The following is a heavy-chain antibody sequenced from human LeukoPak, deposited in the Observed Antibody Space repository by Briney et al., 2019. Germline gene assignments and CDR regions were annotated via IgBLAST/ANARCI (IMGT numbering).Heavy chain of an antibody. CDR3: ARDKEDGMDV. J-gene: IGHJ6*02. V-gene: IGHV3-30*04. CDR2: ISYDGSNK. CDR1: GFTFSSYA. Sequence: GGSLRLSCAASGFTFSSYAMHWVRQAPGKGLEWVAVISYDGSNKYYADSVKGRFTISRDNSKNTLYLQTNSLRAEDTAVYYCARDKEDGMDVWGQGTTVTVSS.